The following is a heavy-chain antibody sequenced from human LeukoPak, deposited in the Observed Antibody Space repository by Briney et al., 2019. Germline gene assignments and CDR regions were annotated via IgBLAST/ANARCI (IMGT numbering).Heavy chain of an antibody. CDR3: ARVGGDEDANFDY. CDR2: IYSGGST. J-gene: IGHJ4*02. CDR1: GFTVSSNY. D-gene: IGHD3-10*01. Sequence: PGGSLRLSCAASGFTVSSNYMSWVRQAPGKGLEWVSVIYSGGSTYYADSVKGRFTISRDNSKNTLYLQMNSLRAVDTAVYYCARVGGDEDANFDYWGQGTLVTVSS. V-gene: IGHV3-53*01.